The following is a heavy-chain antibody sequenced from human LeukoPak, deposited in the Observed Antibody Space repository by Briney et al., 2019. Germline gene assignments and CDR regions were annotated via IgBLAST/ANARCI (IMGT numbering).Heavy chain of an antibody. CDR2: ISAYNGNT. D-gene: IGHD3-3*01. V-gene: IGHV1-18*01. Sequence: GASVKVSCKASGYTFTSYGISWVRQAPGQGLEWMGWISAYNGNTNYAQKLQGRVTMTTDTSTSTAYMELRSLRSDDTAVYYCARDLENYDFWSGGYYYYMDVWGKGTTVTVSS. J-gene: IGHJ6*03. CDR1: GYTFTSYG. CDR3: ARDLENYDFWSGGYYYYMDV.